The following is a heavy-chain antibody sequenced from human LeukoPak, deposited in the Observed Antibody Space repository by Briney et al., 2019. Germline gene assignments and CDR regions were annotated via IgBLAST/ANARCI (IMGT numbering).Heavy chain of an antibody. Sequence: ASVKVSCKASTYTFTRYGISWVRQAPGQGLEWMGGIIPIFGTANYAQKFQGRVTITADESTSTAYMELSSLRSEDTAVYYCARDRGYYDSSGYYPLYFDYWGQGTLVTVSS. CDR3: ARDRGYYDSSGYYPLYFDY. V-gene: IGHV1-69*13. CDR1: TYTFTRYG. J-gene: IGHJ4*02. D-gene: IGHD3-22*01. CDR2: IIPIFGTA.